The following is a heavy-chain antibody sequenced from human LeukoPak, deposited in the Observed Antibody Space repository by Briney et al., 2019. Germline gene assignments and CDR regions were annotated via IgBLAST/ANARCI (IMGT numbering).Heavy chain of an antibody. J-gene: IGHJ2*01. CDR3: ARRFPGYSSSWFHWYFDL. CDR1: GGSISSSSYY. Sequence: SETLSLTCTVSGGSISSSSYYWGWIRQPPGKGLEWIGSIYYSGSTNYNPSLKSRVTISVDTSKNQFSLKLSSVTAADTAVYYCARRFPGYSSSWFHWYFDLWGRGTLVTVSS. CDR2: IYYSGST. D-gene: IGHD6-13*01. V-gene: IGHV4-39*07.